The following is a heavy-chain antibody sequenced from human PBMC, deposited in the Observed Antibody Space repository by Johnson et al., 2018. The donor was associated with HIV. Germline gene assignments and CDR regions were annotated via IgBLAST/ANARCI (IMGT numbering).Heavy chain of an antibody. D-gene: IGHD5-18*01. V-gene: IGHV3-20*04. Sequence: VQLVESGGGLVQPGGSLRLSCAASGFTFDDHGMGWVRQGSGKGLEWVSGINWNGGRTGYADSVKGRFTISRDNAKKSLYLQMHSLRAEDTALYYCMRCVGVYGYDECDAFDIWGQGTMVTISS. J-gene: IGHJ3*02. CDR1: GFTFDDHG. CDR3: MRCVGVYGYDECDAFDI. CDR2: INWNGGRT.